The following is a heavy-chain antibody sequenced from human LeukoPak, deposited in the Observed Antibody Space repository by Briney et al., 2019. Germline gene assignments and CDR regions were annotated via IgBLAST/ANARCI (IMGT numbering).Heavy chain of an antibody. CDR2: IHHSGGT. V-gene: IGHV4-38-2*02. Sequence: PSETLSLTCSVSGYSLSSGYYWGWIRQPPGKGLESIGSIHHSGGTYYNPSLKSRVTISVDTSKNHFSMQLSSVTAADTAIYYCARVSPQWELDAFDIWGQGTMVTVSS. D-gene: IGHD1-26*01. CDR1: GYSLSSGYY. J-gene: IGHJ3*02. CDR3: ARVSPQWELDAFDI.